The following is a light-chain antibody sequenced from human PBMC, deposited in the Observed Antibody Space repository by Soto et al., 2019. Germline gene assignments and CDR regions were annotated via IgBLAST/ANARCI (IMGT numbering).Light chain of an antibody. CDR3: QQYDNLIT. Sequence: DIQMTQSPSSLSASVGDKVTIACQASQGISKYLNWYQQKPGKAPKLLIYDASNLETGVPSRFSASGSGTDFTFTISSLQPEDIATYYCQQYDNLITFGQGTRLEIE. J-gene: IGKJ5*01. CDR2: DAS. CDR1: QGISKY. V-gene: IGKV1-33*01.